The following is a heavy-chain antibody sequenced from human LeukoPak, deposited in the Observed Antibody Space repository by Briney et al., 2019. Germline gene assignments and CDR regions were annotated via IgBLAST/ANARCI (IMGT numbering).Heavy chain of an antibody. CDR3: ARSIGYSYGYSYYYYYYGMDV. Sequence: PGGSLRLSCAASGFTFSSYAMHWVRQAPGKGLEWVSYISSSGSTIYYADSVKGRFTISKDNAKNSLYLQMNSLRAEDTAVYYCARSIGYSYGYSYYYYYYGMDVWGQGTTVTVSS. CDR2: ISSSGSTI. J-gene: IGHJ6*02. D-gene: IGHD5-18*01. CDR1: GFTFSSYA. V-gene: IGHV3-48*04.